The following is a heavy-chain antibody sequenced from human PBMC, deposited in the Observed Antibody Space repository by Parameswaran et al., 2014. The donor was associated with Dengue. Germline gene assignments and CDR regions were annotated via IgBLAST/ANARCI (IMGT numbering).Heavy chain of an antibody. J-gene: IGHJ6*02. CDR2: ISYDGSNK. V-gene: IGHV3-30*04. CDR3: ARDRIAVAGYYYYYGMDV. Sequence: WIRQPQEGLEWVAVISYDGSNKYYADSVKGRFTISRDNSKNTLYLQMNSLRAEDTAVYYCARDRIAVAGYYYYYGMDVWGQGTTVTVSS. D-gene: IGHD6-19*01.